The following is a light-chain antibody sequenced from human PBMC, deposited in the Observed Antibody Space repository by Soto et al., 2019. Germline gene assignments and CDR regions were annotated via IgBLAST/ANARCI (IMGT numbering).Light chain of an antibody. CDR3: QCYDSSLSAYV. CDR2: GNS. CDR1: RSNIGAGYY. V-gene: IGLV1-40*01. J-gene: IGLJ1*01. Sequence: QSVLTQPPSVSGAPGQRVTISCTGSRSNIGAGYYVHWYQQLPGTAPKLLIYGNSNRPSGVPDRFSGSMSGTSASLAITGLQAEDEADYYCQCYDSSLSAYVFATGTKLTVL.